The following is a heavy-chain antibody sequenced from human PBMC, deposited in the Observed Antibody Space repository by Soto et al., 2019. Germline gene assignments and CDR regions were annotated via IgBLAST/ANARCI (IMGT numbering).Heavy chain of an antibody. Sequence: QVQLQQWGAGLLKPSETLSLTCAVYGGSFSSYYWSWIRQPPGKGLEWIGVINHSGSTNYDPSLKSRITTSIDTSKIHVSLTLSSVTAADTAVYYCARGEPRFMEWLLLSEYFDPWGQGTLVTVSS. D-gene: IGHD3-3*01. CDR2: INHSGST. J-gene: IGHJ5*02. V-gene: IGHV4-34*01. CDR3: ARGEPRFMEWLLLSEYFDP. CDR1: GGSFSSYY.